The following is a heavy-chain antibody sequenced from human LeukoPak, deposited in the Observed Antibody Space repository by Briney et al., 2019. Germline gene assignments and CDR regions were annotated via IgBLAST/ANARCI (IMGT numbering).Heavy chain of an antibody. CDR1: GFTFSSYG. CDR3: AKTKSIVVVPAAIRNYYMDV. Sequence: GGSLRLSCAASGFTFSSYGMHWVRQAPGKGLEWVAFIRYDGSNKYYADSVKGRFTISRDNSKNTLYLQMNSLRAEDTAVYYCAKTKSIVVVPAAIRNYYMDVWGKGTTVTVSS. V-gene: IGHV3-30*02. J-gene: IGHJ6*03. CDR2: IRYDGSNK. D-gene: IGHD2-2*02.